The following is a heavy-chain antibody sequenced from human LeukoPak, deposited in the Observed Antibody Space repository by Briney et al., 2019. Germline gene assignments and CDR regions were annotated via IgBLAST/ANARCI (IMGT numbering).Heavy chain of an antibody. CDR1: GGTFSSYA. J-gene: IGHJ2*01. CDR2: IIPIFGTA. Sequence: ASVKVSCKASGGTFSSYAISWVRQAPGQGLEWMGGIIPIFGTANYAQKFQGRVTITADKSTSTAYMELSSLRSEDTAVYYCARVSSSWYQDWYFDLWGRGTLVTVSS. V-gene: IGHV1-69*06. CDR3: ARVSSSWYQDWYFDL. D-gene: IGHD6-13*01.